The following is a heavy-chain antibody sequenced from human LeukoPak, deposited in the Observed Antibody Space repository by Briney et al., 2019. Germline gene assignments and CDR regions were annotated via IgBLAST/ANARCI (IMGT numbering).Heavy chain of an antibody. CDR1: GFTFSSYS. J-gene: IGHJ1*01. V-gene: IGHV3-23*01. D-gene: IGHD4-23*01. CDR3: AREDYGGNSRYFQH. CDR2: ISGSGGST. Sequence: GGPLRLSCAASGFTFSSYSMNWVRQAPGKGLEWVSAISGSGGSTYYADSVKGRFTISRDNSKNTLYLQMNSLRAEDTAVYYCAREDYGGNSRYFQHWGQGTLVTVSS.